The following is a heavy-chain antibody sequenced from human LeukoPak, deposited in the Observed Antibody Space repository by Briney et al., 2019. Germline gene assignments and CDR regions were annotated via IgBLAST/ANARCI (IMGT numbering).Heavy chain of an antibody. CDR1: GGSISSGSYY. V-gene: IGHV4-61*02. J-gene: IGHJ6*03. CDR2: IYTSGST. Sequence: SETLSLTCTVSGGSISSGSYYWSWIRQPAGKGLEWIGRIYTSGSTNYNPSLKSRVTISVDTSKNQFSLKLSSVTAADTAVYYCARVRGYSYGFYYYYYYMDVWGKGTTVTISS. D-gene: IGHD5-18*01. CDR3: ARVRGYSYGFYYYYYYMDV.